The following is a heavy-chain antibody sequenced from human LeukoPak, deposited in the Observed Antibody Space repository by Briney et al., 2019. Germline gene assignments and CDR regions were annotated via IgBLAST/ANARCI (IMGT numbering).Heavy chain of an antibody. D-gene: IGHD6-13*01. CDR1: GGSISSGGYY. J-gene: IGHJ4*02. CDR2: IYYSGST. Sequence: SETLSLTCAVSGGSISSGGYYWSWIRQHPGKGLEWIGYIYYSGSTYYNPSLKSRVTISVDTSKNQFSLKLSSVTAADTAVYYCARDIAAAGTFDYWGQGTLDTVSS. V-gene: IGHV4-31*11. CDR3: ARDIAAAGTFDY.